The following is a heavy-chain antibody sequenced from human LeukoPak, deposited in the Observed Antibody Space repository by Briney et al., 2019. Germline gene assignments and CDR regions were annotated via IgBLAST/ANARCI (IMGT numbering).Heavy chain of an antibody. CDR3: ARRSSSWDRYDN. J-gene: IGHJ4*02. CDR2: IYPGDSDT. CDR1: GYRFTSYW. D-gene: IGHD6-13*01. V-gene: IGHV5-51*01. Sequence: PGESLKISFKGSGYRFTSYWIGWVRQMPGKGLEWMGIIYPGDSDTKYSPSFQGQVTISADKSISTAYLQWSSLKASDTAMYYCARRSSSWDRYDNWGQGTLVTVSS.